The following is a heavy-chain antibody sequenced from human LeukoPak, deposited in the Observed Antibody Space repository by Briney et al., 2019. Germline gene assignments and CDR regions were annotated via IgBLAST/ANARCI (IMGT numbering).Heavy chain of an antibody. V-gene: IGHV3-23*01. CDR1: GFTFDDYA. Sequence: PGGSLRLSCAASGFTFDDYAMHWVRQAPGKGLEWVSLISGSGGATYYADSVKGRFTISRDSSKNTLFLQMNSLRAEDTAVYYCAKRPSTYYYDSSGYYDFWGQGTLVTVSS. D-gene: IGHD3-22*01. CDR2: ISGSGGAT. J-gene: IGHJ4*02. CDR3: AKRPSTYYYDSSGYYDF.